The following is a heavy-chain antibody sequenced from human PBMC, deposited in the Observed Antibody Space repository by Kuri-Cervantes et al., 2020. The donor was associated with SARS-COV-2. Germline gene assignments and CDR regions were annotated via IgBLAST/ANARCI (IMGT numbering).Heavy chain of an antibody. V-gene: IGHV3-11*06. CDR1: GFTFSDHY. CDR3: ATVIVSTMHHDASGYAFDN. CDR2: ISSSRTHT. D-gene: IGHD3-22*01. J-gene: IGHJ4*02. Sequence: GESLKISCAASGFTFSDHYMSWIRQAPGKGLEWVSHISSSRTHTDYADSVKGRFTISRDNAKNSLYLQMSSLRAEDSAVYYCATVIVSTMHHDASGYAFDNWGQGILVTVSS.